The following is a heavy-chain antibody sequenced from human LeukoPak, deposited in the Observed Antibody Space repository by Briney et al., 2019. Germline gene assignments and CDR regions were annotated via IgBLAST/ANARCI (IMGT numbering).Heavy chain of an antibody. CDR2: ISPYNCNK. V-gene: IGHV1-18*01. CDR3: ARGRYYVSGSYGNWFDP. CDR1: GYTFTSYG. J-gene: IGHJ5*02. D-gene: IGHD3-10*01. Sequence: ASVKVSCKASGYTFTSYGISWVRQAPGQGLEGMGWISPYNCNKNFAQKLQGRVTITTDRSTSTAYMELSSLRSDDTAVYYCARGRYYVSGSYGNWFDPWGQGTLVTVSS.